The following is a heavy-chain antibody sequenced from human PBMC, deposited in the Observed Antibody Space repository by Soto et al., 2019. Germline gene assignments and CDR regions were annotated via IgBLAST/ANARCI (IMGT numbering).Heavy chain of an antibody. V-gene: IGHV3-30*03. J-gene: IGHJ6*02. CDR3: PRETDGMDF. CDR2: TTLDGIDK. Sequence: PGGSLRLSCAASGFTLRTYGIHWVRQAPGEGLEWVAGTTLDGIDKYNADSVKGRSTISRDASKKTVYLQMNSLTTEDTAVYFCPRETDGMDFGGQ. CDR1: GFTLRTYG.